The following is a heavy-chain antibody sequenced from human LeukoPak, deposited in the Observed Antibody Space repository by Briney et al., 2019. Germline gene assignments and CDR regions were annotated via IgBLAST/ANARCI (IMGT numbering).Heavy chain of an antibody. CDR3: ARGGGVRPSDY. J-gene: IGHJ4*02. Sequence: ASVKVSCKASGSTFTNYGINWVRQAPGQGLEWRGWISAYSGNTNYAQKLQGRVTMTTDTSTSTAYMELRSLRSDDTAVYYCARGGGVRPSDYWGQGTLVTVSS. CDR2: ISAYSGNT. V-gene: IGHV1-18*01. D-gene: IGHD3-10*01. CDR1: GSTFTNYG.